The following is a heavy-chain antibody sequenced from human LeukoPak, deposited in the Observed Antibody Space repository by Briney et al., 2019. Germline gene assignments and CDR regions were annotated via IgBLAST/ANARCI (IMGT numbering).Heavy chain of an antibody. CDR2: FYIDGNT. CDR1: GFTVSRNY. J-gene: IGHJ4*02. Sequence: TGGSLRLFCAASGFTVSRNYMSWIRQAPGKGLEWVSVFYIDGNTYYADSVKGRFTISRDSSKNTMYLQMNSLRAEDTAVYYCARGDGYNFFDYWGQGTLVTVSS. CDR3: ARGDGYNFFDY. D-gene: IGHD5-24*01. V-gene: IGHV3-66*01.